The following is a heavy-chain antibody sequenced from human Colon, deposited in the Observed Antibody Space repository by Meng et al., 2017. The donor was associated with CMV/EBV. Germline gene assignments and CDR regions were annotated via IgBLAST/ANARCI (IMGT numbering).Heavy chain of an antibody. CDR2: INPNSGGT. CDR3: ATVSSGYYLYFQH. Sequence: QVHLGQSGAEVKKPGASVNVSCMASVYTFTGYFMHWVRQAPGQGLEWMGWINPNSGGTNYAQKFQGRVTMTRDTSISTAYMELSRLRSDDTAVYYCATVSSGYYLYFQHWGQGTLVTVSS. V-gene: IGHV1-2*02. D-gene: IGHD3-22*01. J-gene: IGHJ1*01. CDR1: VYTFTGYF.